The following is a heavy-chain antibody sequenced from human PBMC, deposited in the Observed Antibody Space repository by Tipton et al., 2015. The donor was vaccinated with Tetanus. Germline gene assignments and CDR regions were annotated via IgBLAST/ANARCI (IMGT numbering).Heavy chain of an antibody. V-gene: IGHV4-39*01. D-gene: IGHD6-13*01. CDR2: ISYSGTT. CDR1: GGSISSNTYS. CDR3: ARHSSRWDYFYYYGMDV. J-gene: IGHJ6*02. Sequence: TLSLTCSVSGGSISSNTYSWDWIRQPPGEGLEWVGSISYSGTTDYNPSLKSRVTISVDTSKNQFSLKLSSVTAADTAVYYCARHSSRWDYFYYYGMDVWGQGTMVTVSS.